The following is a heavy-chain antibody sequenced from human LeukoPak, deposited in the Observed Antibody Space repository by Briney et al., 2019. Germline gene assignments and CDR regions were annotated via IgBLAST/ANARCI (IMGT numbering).Heavy chain of an antibody. J-gene: IGHJ4*02. CDR1: GFTLQTYA. Sequence: PGGSLRLSCAGSGFTLQTYAMTWVRQPPGKGLEWVSVIGPSGAVTHYAESVKGRFTISRDNSKNTLYLQMNSLRVEDTAIYFCAKYDSGYAPNFDYWGQGTLVTVSS. V-gene: IGHV3-23*01. D-gene: IGHD5-12*01. CDR2: IGPSGAVT. CDR3: AKYDSGYAPNFDY.